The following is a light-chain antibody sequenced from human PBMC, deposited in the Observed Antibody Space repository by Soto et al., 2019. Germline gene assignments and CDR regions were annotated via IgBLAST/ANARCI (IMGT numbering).Light chain of an antibody. CDR1: ESVTSN. CDR2: AVS. V-gene: IGKV3-15*01. J-gene: IGKJ1*01. CDR3: QQSNNWPPTWT. Sequence: IVLTQAPGNLSLYPGESATLSCRASESVTSNYIAWYQQQPGKAPRLLIYAVSTRATGIAARFSGSGSGTEFTLTSNSLQSGDFAVYYCQQSNNWPPTWTVGQGTKVDIK.